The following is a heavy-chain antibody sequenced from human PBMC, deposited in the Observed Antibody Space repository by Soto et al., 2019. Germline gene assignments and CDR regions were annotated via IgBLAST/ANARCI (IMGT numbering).Heavy chain of an antibody. Sequence: GGSLRLSCAASGFTFSSYSMNWVRQAPGKGLEWVSYISSSSSTIYYADSVKGRFTISRDNAKNSLYLQMNSLRDEDTAVYYCARDRTGTGTAYYNYYGMYVWGKGTTFTVSS. CDR3: ARDRTGTGTAYYNYYGMYV. V-gene: IGHV3-48*02. CDR1: GFTFSSYS. J-gene: IGHJ6*04. CDR2: ISSSSSTI. D-gene: IGHD1-1*01.